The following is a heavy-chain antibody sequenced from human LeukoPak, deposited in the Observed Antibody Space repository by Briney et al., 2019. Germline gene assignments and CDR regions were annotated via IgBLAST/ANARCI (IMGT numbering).Heavy chain of an antibody. V-gene: IGHV3-11*01. CDR3: ARDHALGGVDY. J-gene: IGHJ4*02. CDR2: ISSSGSTI. D-gene: IGHD3-16*01. Sequence: GGSVTLSCVAYGCTLSKYYMSWIRQAAGKGREWVSYISSSGSTIYYADSVKGRFTISRDNAKNSLYLQMNSLRAEDTAVYYCARDHALGGVDYWGQGTLVTVSS. CDR1: GCTLSKYY.